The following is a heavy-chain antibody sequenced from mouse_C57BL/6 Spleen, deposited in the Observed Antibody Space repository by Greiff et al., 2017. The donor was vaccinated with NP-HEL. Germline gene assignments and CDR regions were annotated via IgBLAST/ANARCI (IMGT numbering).Heavy chain of an antibody. V-gene: IGHV2-5*01. Sequence: VQVVESGPGLVQPSQSLSITCTVSGFSLTSYGVHWVRQSPGKGLEWLGVIWRGGSTDYNAAFMSRLSITKDNSKSQVFFKMNSLQADDTAIYYCAKNGGSSLYAMDYWGQGTSVTVSS. CDR1: GFSLTSYG. D-gene: IGHD1-1*01. CDR2: IWRGGST. CDR3: AKNGGSSLYAMDY. J-gene: IGHJ4*01.